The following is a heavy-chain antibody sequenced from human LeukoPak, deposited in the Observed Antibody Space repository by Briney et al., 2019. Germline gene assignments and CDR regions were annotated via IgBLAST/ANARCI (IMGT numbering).Heavy chain of an antibody. J-gene: IGHJ6*04. D-gene: IGHD3-9*01. CDR2: IWYDGSNK. CDR1: GFTFSSYG. Sequence: GGSRRLSCAASGFTFSSYGMHWVRQAPGKGLEWVAVIWYDGSNKYYADSVKGRFTISRDNSKNTLYLQMNSLRAEDTAVYYCAREYYDILTGYPLGYGMDVWGKGTTVTVSS. CDR3: AREYYDILTGYPLGYGMDV. V-gene: IGHV3-33*01.